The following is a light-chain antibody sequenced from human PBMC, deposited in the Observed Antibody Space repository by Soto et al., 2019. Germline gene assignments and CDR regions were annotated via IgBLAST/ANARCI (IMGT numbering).Light chain of an antibody. J-gene: IGKJ1*01. CDR1: QGITND. V-gene: IGKV1-6*01. CDR3: LQDYNSPKT. CDR2: AAS. Sequence: AIQMTQSPSSLSASVGDRVTVTCRASQGITNDLAWFQQKPGKAPKLLIYAASNLQSGVPSRFSGRGSGTHFTLTISNLQPEDSATYYCLQDYNSPKTFGPGTKVEIK.